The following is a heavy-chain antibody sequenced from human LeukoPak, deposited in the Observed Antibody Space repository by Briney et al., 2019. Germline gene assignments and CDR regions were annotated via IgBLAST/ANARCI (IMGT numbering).Heavy chain of an antibody. V-gene: IGHV3-74*03. D-gene: IGHD3-10*01. CDR2: IASDGSST. Sequence: GGSLRLSCAASGFTFSRYWMQWVRQAPGKGLVWVSHIASDGSSTTYADSVKGRFTTSRDNAKNTLYLQMNSLRAEDTAVYYCVRDNYGVDYWGQGTLVTVSS. CDR1: GFTFSRYW. J-gene: IGHJ4*02. CDR3: VRDNYGVDY.